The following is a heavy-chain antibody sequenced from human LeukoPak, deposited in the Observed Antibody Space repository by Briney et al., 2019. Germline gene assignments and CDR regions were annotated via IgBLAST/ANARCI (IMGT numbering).Heavy chain of an antibody. D-gene: IGHD5-24*01. CDR3: ARRSSERRDGYNYDY. Sequence: PSETLSLTCTVSGGSISSGSYYWSWIRQPAGKGLEWIGRIYTSGSTNYNPSLKSRVTISVDTSKNQFSLKLSSVTAADTAVYYCARRSSERRDGYNYDYWGQGTLVTVSS. CDR1: GGSISSGSYY. J-gene: IGHJ4*02. V-gene: IGHV4-61*02. CDR2: IYTSGST.